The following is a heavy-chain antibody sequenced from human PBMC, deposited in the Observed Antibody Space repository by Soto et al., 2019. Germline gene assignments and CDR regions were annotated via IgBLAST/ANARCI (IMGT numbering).Heavy chain of an antibody. J-gene: IGHJ4*02. V-gene: IGHV2-5*02. CDR3: AHRRDGYNIYDY. D-gene: IGHD5-12*01. Sequence: SGPTLVNPTQTLTLTCTFSGFSLSSSGMSVGWIRQPPGKALEWLGLIDWDDDKRYNPSLKSRLTITKDTSKNQVVLTMTNMDPVDTATYYCAHRRDGYNIYDYWGQGTLVTVSS. CDR2: IDWDDDK. CDR1: GFSLSSSGMS.